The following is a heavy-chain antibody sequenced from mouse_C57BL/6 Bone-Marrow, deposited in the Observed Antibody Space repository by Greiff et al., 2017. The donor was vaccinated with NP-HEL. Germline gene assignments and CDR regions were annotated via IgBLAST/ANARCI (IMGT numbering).Heavy chain of an antibody. D-gene: IGHD3-2*02. CDR1: GYTFTSYW. CDR3: ARGGAQATLYAMDY. V-gene: IGHV1-55*01. J-gene: IGHJ4*01. Sequence: VQLQQPGAELVKPGASVKMSCKASGYTFTSYWITWVKQRPGQGLEWIGDIYPGSGSTNYNEKFKSKATLTVDTSSSTASMQLSSLTSEDSAVYYCARGGAQATLYAMDYWGQGTSVTVSS. CDR2: IYPGSGST.